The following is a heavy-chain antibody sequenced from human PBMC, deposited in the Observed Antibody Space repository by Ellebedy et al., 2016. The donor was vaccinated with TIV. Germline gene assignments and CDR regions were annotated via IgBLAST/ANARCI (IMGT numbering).Heavy chain of an antibody. V-gene: IGHV4-34*01. CDR2: INHSGST. CDR1: GGSFSGYY. J-gene: IGHJ4*02. Sequence: GSLRLSXAVYGGSFSGYYWSWIRQPPGKGLEWIGEINHSGSTNYNPSLKSRVTISVDTSKNQFSLKLSSVTAADTAVYYCARGSTTAAGPPFDYWGQGTLVTVSS. D-gene: IGHD6-13*01. CDR3: ARGSTTAAGPPFDY.